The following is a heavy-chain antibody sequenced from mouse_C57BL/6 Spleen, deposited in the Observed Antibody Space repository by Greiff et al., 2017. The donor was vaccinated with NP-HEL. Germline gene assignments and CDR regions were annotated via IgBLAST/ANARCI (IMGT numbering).Heavy chain of an antibody. CDR3: TGEDYYYGRFDY. CDR2: IRVKSDNYAT. CDR1: GFTFSNDG. D-gene: IGHD1-1*01. J-gene: IGHJ2*01. V-gene: IGHV6-3*01. Sequence: EVQGVESGGGLVQPGGSRKRSCVASGFTFSNDGMNWVRQSPEKGGEWVAQIRVKSDNYATHYAESVKGRFTISRDDSKSSVYRQMNNLRAEDTGIYYCTGEDYYYGRFDYWGHAPTLTLSS.